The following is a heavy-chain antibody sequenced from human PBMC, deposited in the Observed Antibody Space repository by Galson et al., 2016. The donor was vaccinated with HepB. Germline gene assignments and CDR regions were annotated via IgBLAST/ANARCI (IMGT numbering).Heavy chain of an antibody. CDR3: AKDNGGAEATYEFDY. CDR1: GSTFSSYA. CDR2: ISADGVST. J-gene: IGHJ4*02. D-gene: IGHD1-26*01. Sequence: SLRLSCAASGSTFSSYATSWVRQAPGKGLEWVSAISADGVSTYYAHSVKGRFTISRDNSKNTLYLQMNSLRAEDTAVYYCAKDNGGAEATYEFDYWGQGTLITVSS. V-gene: IGHV3-23*01.